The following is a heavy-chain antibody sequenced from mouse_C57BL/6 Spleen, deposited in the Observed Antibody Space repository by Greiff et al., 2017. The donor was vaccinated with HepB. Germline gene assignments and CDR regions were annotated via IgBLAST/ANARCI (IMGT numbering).Heavy chain of an antibody. J-gene: IGHJ2*01. V-gene: IGHV1-81*01. CDR3: ARDGYYDYDHDY. CDR2: IYPRSGNT. D-gene: IGHD2-4*01. Sequence: VKLMESGAELARPGASVKLSCKASGYTFTSYGISWVKQRTGQGLEWIGEIYPRSGNTYYNEKFKGKATLTADKSSSTAYMELRSLTSEDSAVYFCARDGYYDYDHDYWGQGTTLTVSS. CDR1: GYTFTSYG.